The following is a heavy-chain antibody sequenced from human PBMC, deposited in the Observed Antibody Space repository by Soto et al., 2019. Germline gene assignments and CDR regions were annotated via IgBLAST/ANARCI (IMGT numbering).Heavy chain of an antibody. CDR3: TRARLEPGGGFYYYGMDV. CDR1: GGTFSSSA. V-gene: IGHV1-69*01. CDR2: IFPIFASP. Sequence: QVQLVQSGAEVKKPGSSVKVSCKASGGTFSSSAVSWVRQAPGQGLEWMGGIFPIFASPNYAQKFQGRITMTADDSTSTAYMELSSLRSEDTAVYYCTRARLEPGGGFYYYGMDVWGQGTTVTVSS. J-gene: IGHJ6*02. D-gene: IGHD1-1*01.